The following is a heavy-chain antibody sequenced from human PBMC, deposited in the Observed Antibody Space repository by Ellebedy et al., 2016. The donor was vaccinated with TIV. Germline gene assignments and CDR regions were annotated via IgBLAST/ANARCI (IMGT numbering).Heavy chain of an antibody. V-gene: IGHV3-74*01. J-gene: IGHJ4*02. CDR1: GFTFSSYW. CDR3: GRGTNWDLIDY. CDR2: INSDGSST. Sequence: GESLKISCAASGFTFSSYWMHWVRQAPGKGLVWVSRINSDGSSTSYADFVKGRFTISRDNAKNTLYPQMNSLGAEDTAVYYCGRGTNWDLIDYWGQGTLVTVSS. D-gene: IGHD7-27*01.